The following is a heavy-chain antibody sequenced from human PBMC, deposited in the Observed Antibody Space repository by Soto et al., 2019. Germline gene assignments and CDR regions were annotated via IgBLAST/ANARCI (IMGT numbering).Heavy chain of an antibody. V-gene: IGHV4-4*02. D-gene: IGHD2-15*01. Sequence: QVQLKQSGPRLARPSGTLSLTCVVSGGSISSTNWWSWVRQTPGKGLEWIGEVYHTGSTKYNPSHTPHVALSVDKPNTQFPLPLKSVTAADTAVYYCATLPPRIVVVVLPIPSWGQGTLVTVSS. CDR1: GGSISSTNW. CDR2: VYHTGST. CDR3: ATLPPRIVVVVLPIPS. J-gene: IGHJ4*02.